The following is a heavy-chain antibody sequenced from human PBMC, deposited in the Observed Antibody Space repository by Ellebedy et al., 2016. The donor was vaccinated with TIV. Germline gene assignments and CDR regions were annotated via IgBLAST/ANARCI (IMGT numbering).Heavy chain of an antibody. J-gene: IGHJ5*02. CDR2: IFPGDSDT. CDR1: GSRFTTYW. V-gene: IGHV5-51*01. D-gene: IGHD1-26*01. CDR3: ARQREGWFDP. Sequence: KVSCKDSGSRFTTYWIAWVRQMPGKGLEYMGIIFPGDSDTRYSPSFQGQVNISADKSTTTAYLQWSSLKTSDTAMYYCARQREGWFDPWGQGTLVTVAS.